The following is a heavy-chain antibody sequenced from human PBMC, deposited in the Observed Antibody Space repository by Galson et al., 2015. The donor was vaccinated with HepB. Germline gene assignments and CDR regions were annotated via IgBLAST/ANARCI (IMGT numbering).Heavy chain of an antibody. CDR1: GISVSSSY. CDR3: SRDGYSSIWYVRYFDL. Sequence: SLRLSCAAAGISVSSSYMTWVRQAPGKGLEWVSVIYSGGSTYYADSVKGRFTISRDNSKNTLYLQMNSLRDEDPAVYYCSRDGYSSIWYVRYFDLWGRGTLVTVSS. V-gene: IGHV3-66*01. D-gene: IGHD6-13*01. J-gene: IGHJ2*01. CDR2: IYSGGST.